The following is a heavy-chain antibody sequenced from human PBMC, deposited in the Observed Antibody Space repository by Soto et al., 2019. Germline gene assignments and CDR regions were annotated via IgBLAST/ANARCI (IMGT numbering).Heavy chain of an antibody. J-gene: IGHJ5*02. CDR2: INAANDNT. V-gene: IGHV1-3*01. Sequence: QVQLVQSGAEVKKPGTSVKVSCKASGYTFRSYAMDWVRQAPGQRLEWMGRINAANDNTKYSQKFQGRVTITRDTSASIVFMELSSLRSEDPAVYYCAREGPGGFDPWGQGTLVTVSS. CDR3: AREGPGGFDP. CDR1: GYTFRSYA.